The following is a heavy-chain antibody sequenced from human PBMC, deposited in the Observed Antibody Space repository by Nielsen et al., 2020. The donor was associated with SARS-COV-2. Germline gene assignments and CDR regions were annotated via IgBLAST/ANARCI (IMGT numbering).Heavy chain of an antibody. D-gene: IGHD6-19*01. V-gene: IGHV4-34*01. J-gene: IGHJ5*02. Sequence: SETLSLTCAVYGGSFSGYYWSWIRQPPGKGLEWIGEINHSGSTNYNPSLKSRVTISVDTSKNQFSLKLSSVTAADTAVYYCARRPVLAVSYSSGWSSWFDPWGQGTLVTVSS. CDR1: GGSFSGYY. CDR3: ARRPVLAVSYSSGWSSWFDP. CDR2: INHSGST.